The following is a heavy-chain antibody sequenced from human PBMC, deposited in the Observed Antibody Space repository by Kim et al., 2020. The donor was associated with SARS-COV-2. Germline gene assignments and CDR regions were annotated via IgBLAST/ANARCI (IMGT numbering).Heavy chain of an antibody. V-gene: IGHV3-9*01. Sequence: GGSLRLSCAASGFTFDDYAMHWVRQAPGKGLEWVSGISWNSGSIGYADSVKGRFTISRDNAKNSLYLQMNSLRPEDTALDYCAKGYSLLSGWHFHYWGQG. CDR3: AKGYSLLSGWHFHY. D-gene: IGHD6-19*01. J-gene: IGHJ4*02. CDR2: ISWNSGSI. CDR1: GFTFDDYA.